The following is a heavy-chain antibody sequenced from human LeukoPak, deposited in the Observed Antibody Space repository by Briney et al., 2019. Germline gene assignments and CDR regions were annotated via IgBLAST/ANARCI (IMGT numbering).Heavy chain of an antibody. CDR1: GASISSHY. V-gene: IGHV4-4*07. Sequence: SETLSLTCTVSGASISSHYWSWVRQPAGKGLEWIGRIYSSGSTKYNPSLKSRVTISGDTSKNQFSLKLSSVTAADTAVYYCAREGSSGTNWFDPWGQGTLVTVSS. CDR2: IYSSGST. CDR3: AREGSSGTNWFDP. J-gene: IGHJ5*02. D-gene: IGHD3-22*01.